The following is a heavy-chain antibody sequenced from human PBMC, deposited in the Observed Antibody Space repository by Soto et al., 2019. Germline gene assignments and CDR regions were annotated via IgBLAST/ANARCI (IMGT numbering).Heavy chain of an antibody. CDR1: GGTFSSYA. CDR3: ARQLGYNWNDAIDY. D-gene: IGHD1-20*01. J-gene: IGHJ4*02. CDR2: IIPIFGTA. V-gene: IGHV1-69*13. Sequence: GASVKVSCKASGGTFSSYAISWVRQAPGQGLEWMGGIIPIFGTANYAQKFQGRVTITADESTSTAYMELSSLRSEDTAVYYCARQLGYNWNDAIDYWGQGTLVTVSS.